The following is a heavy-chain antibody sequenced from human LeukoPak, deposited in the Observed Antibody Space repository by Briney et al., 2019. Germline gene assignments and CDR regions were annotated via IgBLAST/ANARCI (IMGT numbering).Heavy chain of an antibody. CDR3: ARWVIAAGV. CDR2: INPDSGDT. Sequence: ASVKVSCKASGGTFSSYGISWVRQAPGQGLEWMGWINPDSGDTNYQGRVTMTRDTSISTAYMELSRLISDDTAVYYCARWVIAAGVWGQGTLVTVSS. V-gene: IGHV1-2*02. J-gene: IGHJ4*02. CDR1: GGTFSSYG. D-gene: IGHD3-10*01.